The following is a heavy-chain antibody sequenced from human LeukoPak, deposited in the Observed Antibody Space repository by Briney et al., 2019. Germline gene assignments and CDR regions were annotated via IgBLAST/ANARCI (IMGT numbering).Heavy chain of an antibody. CDR2: ISYDGSNK. CDR1: GFTFSGYA. D-gene: IGHD1-26*01. V-gene: IGHV3-30-3*01. Sequence: GRSLRLSCAASGFTFSGYAMHWVRQAPGKGLEWVAVISYDGSNKYYADSVKGRFTISRDNSKNTLYLQMNSLRAEDTAVYYCAKQWELLTYFDYWGQGTLVTVSS. CDR3: AKQWELLTYFDY. J-gene: IGHJ4*02.